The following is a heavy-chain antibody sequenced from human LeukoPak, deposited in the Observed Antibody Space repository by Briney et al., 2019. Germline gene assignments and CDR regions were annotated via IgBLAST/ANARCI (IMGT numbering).Heavy chain of an antibody. Sequence: ALVKVSCKASGYTFTSYAMHWVRQAPGQRLEWMGWINSGNGNTKYSQEFQGRVTITRDTSASTAYMELRSLRSEDMAVYYCARGQARKHFYGSGTYYNREDDAFDIWGQGTTVTVSS. J-gene: IGHJ3*02. D-gene: IGHD3-10*01. V-gene: IGHV1-3*03. CDR3: ARGQARKHFYGSGTYYNREDDAFDI. CDR1: GYTFTSYA. CDR2: INSGNGNT.